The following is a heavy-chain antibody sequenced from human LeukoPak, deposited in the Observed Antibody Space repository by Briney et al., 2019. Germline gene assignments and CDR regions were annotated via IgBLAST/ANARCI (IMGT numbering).Heavy chain of an antibody. D-gene: IGHD2-15*01. J-gene: IGHJ4*02. CDR2: IKEDGSHI. V-gene: IGHV3-7*05. CDR1: GFTFTSYS. CDR3: AREWWYLDH. Sequence: PGGSLRLSCAASGFTFTSYSMTWVRQAPGRGLEWVARIKEDGSHIYYVDSVKGRFTISRDNVKKSLYLQLNSLRAEDTAVYYGAREWWYLDHWARGTLVTVSS.